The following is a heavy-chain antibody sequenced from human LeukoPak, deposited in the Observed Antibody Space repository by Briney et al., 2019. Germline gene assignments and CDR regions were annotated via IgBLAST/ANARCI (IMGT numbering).Heavy chain of an antibody. D-gene: IGHD2-21*02. Sequence: GGSLRLSCAASGFTLSTYGMHWVRQTPGKGLEWVAVMSYDGSNIYYGDSVKGLFTISRDNSKNTLYLQMTNLRVEDTALYYCAKVTPGSTARKSGLDYWGQGTLVTASS. J-gene: IGHJ4*02. CDR3: AKVTPGSTARKSGLDY. CDR2: MSYDGSNI. V-gene: IGHV3-30*18. CDR1: GFTLSTYG.